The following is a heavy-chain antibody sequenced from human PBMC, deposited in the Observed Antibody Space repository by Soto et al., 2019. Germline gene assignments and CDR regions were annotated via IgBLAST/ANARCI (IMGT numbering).Heavy chain of an antibody. V-gene: IGHV1-69*13. J-gene: IGHJ4*02. Sequence: SVKVSCKASGGTFSSYAISWVRQAPGQGLEWMGGIIPIFGTANYAQKFQGRVTITADESTSTAYMELSSLRSEDTAVYYCARGPSYYYDSSGYYPDYWGQGALVTVSS. CDR1: GGTFSSYA. CDR2: IIPIFGTA. D-gene: IGHD3-22*01. CDR3: ARGPSYYYDSSGYYPDY.